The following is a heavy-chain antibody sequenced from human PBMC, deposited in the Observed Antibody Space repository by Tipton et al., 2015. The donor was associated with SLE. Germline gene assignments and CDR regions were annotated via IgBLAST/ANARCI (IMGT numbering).Heavy chain of an antibody. CDR1: GGFISSYY. V-gene: IGHV4-59*08. CDR3: ARHGYEEYFDY. J-gene: IGHJ4*02. D-gene: IGHD5-18*01. CDR2: IYYSEST. Sequence: LRLSCSVSGGFISSYYWSWIRQPPGKGLEWIGYIYYSESTNFNPSLKSRVTISLNTSKNQFSLRLTSVTAADTAVYYCARHGYEEYFDYWGQGTLVTVSS.